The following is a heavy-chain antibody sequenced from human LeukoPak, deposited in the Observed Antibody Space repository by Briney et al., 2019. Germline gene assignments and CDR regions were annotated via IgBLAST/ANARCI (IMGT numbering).Heavy chain of an antibody. J-gene: IGHJ4*02. Sequence: GGSLRLSCAASGFTFSSYAMHWVRQAPGKGLEWVAVISYDGSNKYYADSVKGRFTISRDNSKNTLYLQMNSLRAEDTAVYYCAREGYCGGDCYIYFDSWGQGTLVTVSS. CDR2: ISYDGSNK. CDR1: GFTFSSYA. CDR3: AREGYCGGDCYIYFDS. V-gene: IGHV3-30*04. D-gene: IGHD2-21*02.